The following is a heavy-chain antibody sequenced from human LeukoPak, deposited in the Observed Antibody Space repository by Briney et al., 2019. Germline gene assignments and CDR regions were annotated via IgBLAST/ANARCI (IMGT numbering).Heavy chain of an antibody. V-gene: IGHV1-2*02. J-gene: IGHJ4*02. CDR3: ARIDCSGGSCSPFGFDY. Sequence: ASLKLSCTVSGYSFTGDYMGWVRQAPGQGLEWMGWINPVSGGTAYAQNFEGKVTMTRDTSLYTAYMQLTRLRYDDTAVYYCARIDCSGGSCSPFGFDYWGQGTLVTVS. D-gene: IGHD2-15*01. CDR2: INPVSGGT. CDR1: GYSFTGDY.